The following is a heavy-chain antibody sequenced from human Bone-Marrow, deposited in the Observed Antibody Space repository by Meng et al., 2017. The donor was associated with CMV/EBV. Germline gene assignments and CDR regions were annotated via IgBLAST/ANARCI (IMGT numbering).Heavy chain of an antibody. J-gene: IGHJ1*01. D-gene: IGHD3-10*01. CDR1: GYTFTGYY. Sequence: ASVKVSCKASGYTFTGYYIHWVRQAPGQGLEWMGWINPDSGGTNYAQKFQGRVTMTGDTSISTAYMEIRRLRNDDTAVYYCARDSLQTRFEFEKGYVKHWGQGTLVTVSS. V-gene: IGHV1-2*02. CDR2: INPDSGGT. CDR3: ARDSLQTRFEFEKGYVKH.